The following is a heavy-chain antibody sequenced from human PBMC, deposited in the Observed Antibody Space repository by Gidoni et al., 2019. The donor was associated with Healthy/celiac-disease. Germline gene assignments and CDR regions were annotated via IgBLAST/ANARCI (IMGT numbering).Heavy chain of an antibody. Sequence: KGLEWIGYIYYSGSTNYNPSLKSRVTIAVDTSKNQCSLKLSSVTAADTAVYYGARVRGAGSTYYMDVWGKGTTVTVSS. CDR2: IYYSGST. CDR3: ARVRGAGSTYYMDV. J-gene: IGHJ6*03. V-gene: IGHV4-59*01. D-gene: IGHD3-10*01.